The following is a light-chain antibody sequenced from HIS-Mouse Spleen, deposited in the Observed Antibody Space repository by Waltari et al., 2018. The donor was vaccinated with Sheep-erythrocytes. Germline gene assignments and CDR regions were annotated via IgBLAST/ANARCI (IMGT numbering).Light chain of an antibody. CDR1: ISDVGGYNL. Sequence: QSALTQPASVSGSPGQSITISCTGTISDVGGYNLVSLYQQHPGKAPKLMIYEGSKRPSGVSNRFSGSKSGNTASLTISGLQAEDEADYYCCSYAGSSTPWVFGGGTKLTVL. J-gene: IGLJ3*02. V-gene: IGLV2-23*01. CDR3: CSYAGSSTPWV. CDR2: EGS.